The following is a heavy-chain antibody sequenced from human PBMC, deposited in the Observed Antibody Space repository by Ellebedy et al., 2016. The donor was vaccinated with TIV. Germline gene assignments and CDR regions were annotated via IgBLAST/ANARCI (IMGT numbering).Heavy chain of an antibody. CDR3: AKNDRVVNYGVDV. J-gene: IGHJ6*02. D-gene: IGHD1-1*01. CDR1: GFSFGNFS. Sequence: GESLKISXAASGFSFGNFSMNWVRQAPGKALEWIPYISSSGRTIYYADSVKGRFTISRDNAKNSLYLQMNSLRDEDTAVYYCAKNDRVVNYGVDVWGQGTRVNVSS. CDR2: ISSSGRTI. V-gene: IGHV3-48*02.